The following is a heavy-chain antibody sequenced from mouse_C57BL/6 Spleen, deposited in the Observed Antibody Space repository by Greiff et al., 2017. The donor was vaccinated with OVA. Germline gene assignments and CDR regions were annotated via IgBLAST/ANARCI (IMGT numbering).Heavy chain of an antibody. Sequence: QVQLQQSGAELVRPGASVTLSCKASGYTFTDYEMHWVKQTPVHGLEWIGAIDPETGGTAYNQKFKGKAILTAGKSSSTAYMELRSLTSEDSAVYYCTRLHYYGSSFAYWGQGTLVTVSA. V-gene: IGHV1-15*01. J-gene: IGHJ3*01. CDR3: TRLHYYGSSFAY. D-gene: IGHD1-1*01. CDR1: GYTFTDYE. CDR2: IDPETGGT.